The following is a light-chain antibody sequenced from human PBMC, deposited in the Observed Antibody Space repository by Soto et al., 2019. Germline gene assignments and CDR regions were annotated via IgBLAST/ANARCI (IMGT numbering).Light chain of an antibody. Sequence: IQMTQSPSTLSASVGDTVTITCRASQTISGWLAWYQQRPGKAPNLLIFDASTLQSGVPSRFSGSGSGTDFTLTINSLQPEDFATFYCQQSYSTPVTFGQGTRLEIK. J-gene: IGKJ5*01. CDR2: DAS. V-gene: IGKV1-39*01. CDR3: QQSYSTPVT. CDR1: QTISGW.